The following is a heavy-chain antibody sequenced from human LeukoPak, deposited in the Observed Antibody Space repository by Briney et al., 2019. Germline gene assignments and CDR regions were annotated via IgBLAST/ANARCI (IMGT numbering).Heavy chain of an antibody. CDR1: GFTYSTYA. CDR3: AKSRSGTPGNTCDY. J-gene: IGHJ4*02. D-gene: IGHD3-10*01. Sequence: GDSLRLSCAASGFTYSTYAMSWVRQAPGKGLELVSTISGSGSNTYYADSVKGRFTISRDNSNSTLYLQMNSLRAEDTAVYYCAKSRSGTPGNTCDYWGQGTLVTVSS. CDR2: ISGSGSNT. V-gene: IGHV3-23*01.